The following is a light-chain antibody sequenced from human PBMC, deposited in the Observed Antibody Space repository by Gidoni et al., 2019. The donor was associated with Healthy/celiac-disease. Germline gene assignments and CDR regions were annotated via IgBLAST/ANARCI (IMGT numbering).Light chain of an antibody. CDR3: QQSYSTPQX. J-gene: IGKJ2*01. V-gene: IGKV1-39*01. CDR1: QSISSY. Sequence: DIQMTQSPSSLSASVGDRVTITCRASQSISSYLNWYQQKPGKAPKLLIYAASSLQSGVPSRFSGSGSGTDFTLTISSLQPEDFATYYCQQSYSTPQXFXQGTKLEIK. CDR2: AAS.